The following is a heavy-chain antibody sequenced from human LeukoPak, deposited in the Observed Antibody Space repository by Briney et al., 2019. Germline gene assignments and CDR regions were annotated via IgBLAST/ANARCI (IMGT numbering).Heavy chain of an antibody. CDR1: GFTFSSYE. CDR2: ISSSSSDI. CDR3: ARDLPPHILLWFGELSKPYYYYGMDV. Sequence: GGSLRLSCAASGFTFSSYEMNWVRQAPGKGLEWVSSISSSSSDIYYTDSVKGRFTISRDNAKNSLYLQMNSLRAEDTAVYYCARDLPPHILLWFGELSKPYYYYGMDVWGQGTTVIVSS. J-gene: IGHJ6*02. V-gene: IGHV3-21*01. D-gene: IGHD3-10*01.